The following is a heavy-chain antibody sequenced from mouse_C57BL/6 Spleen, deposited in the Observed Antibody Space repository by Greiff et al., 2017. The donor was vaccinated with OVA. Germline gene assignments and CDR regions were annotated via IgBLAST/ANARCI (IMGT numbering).Heavy chain of an antibody. Sequence: DVKLVESGGGLVQPGGSLKLSCAASGFTFSDYYMYWVRQTPEKRLEWVAYISNGGGSTYYPDTVKGRFTISRDNAKNTLYLQMSRLKSEDTAMYYCARGGYSNHYFDYWGQGTTLTVSS. CDR2: ISNGGGST. V-gene: IGHV5-12*01. CDR3: ARGGYSNHYFDY. J-gene: IGHJ2*01. D-gene: IGHD2-5*01. CDR1: GFTFSDYY.